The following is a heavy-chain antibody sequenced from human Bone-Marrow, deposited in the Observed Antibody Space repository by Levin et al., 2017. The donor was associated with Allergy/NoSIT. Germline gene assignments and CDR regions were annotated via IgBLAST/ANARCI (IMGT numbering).Heavy chain of an antibody. J-gene: IGHJ6*02. CDR1: GGSISTYY. V-gene: IGHV4-59*01. CDR2: IYHSGST. D-gene: IGHD6-19*01. CDR3: ASGQWLIFGYFYYGMDV. Sequence: GSLRLSCTVSGGSISTYYWSWIRQPPGKGLEWIGYIYHSGSTYYNPSLKSRVTISVDTSKNQFYLKLTSVTAADTAVYYCASGQWLIFGYFYYGMDVWGQGTTVTVSS.